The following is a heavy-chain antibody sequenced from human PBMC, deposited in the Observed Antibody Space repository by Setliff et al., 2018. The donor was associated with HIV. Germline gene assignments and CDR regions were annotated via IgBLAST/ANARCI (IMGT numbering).Heavy chain of an antibody. CDR3: ARWYTTGRGWFDP. CDR1: GDSITRGGDF. V-gene: IGHV4-31*03. Sequence: SETLSLTCTVSGDSITRGGDFWSWIRQHPGKGLEWIGYIYYTGSTYYNPSLKSRVTISLDTSKNQFSLRLSSVTAADTAVYYCARWYTTGRGWFDPWGQGTLVTVSS. D-gene: IGHD6-25*01. J-gene: IGHJ5*02. CDR2: IYYTGST.